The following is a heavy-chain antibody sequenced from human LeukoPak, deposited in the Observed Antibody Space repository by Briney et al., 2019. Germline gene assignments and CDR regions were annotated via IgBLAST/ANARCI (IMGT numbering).Heavy chain of an antibody. D-gene: IGHD3-10*01. V-gene: IGHV1-69*05. Sequence: SVKVSCKASGGTFSSYTINWVRQAPGQGLEWMGGIIPIFGTANYAQKFQGRVTITTDESTSTAYMELSSLRSEDTAVYYCALGPGMVRGVTYYFDYWGQETLVTVSS. CDR3: ALGPGMVRGVTYYFDY. CDR1: GGTFSSYT. CDR2: IIPIFGTA. J-gene: IGHJ4*02.